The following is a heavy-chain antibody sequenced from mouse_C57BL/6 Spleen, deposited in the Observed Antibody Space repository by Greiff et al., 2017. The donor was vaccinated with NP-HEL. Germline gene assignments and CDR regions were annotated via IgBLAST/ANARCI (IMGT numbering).Heavy chain of an antibody. Sequence: EVHLVESGPGMVKPSQSLSLTCTVTGYSITSGYDWHWIRHFPGNKLEWMGYISYSGSTNYNPSLKSRISITHDTSKNHFFLKLNSVTTEDTATYYCAREGYDGYYGWYFDVWGTGTTVTVSS. CDR2: ISYSGST. CDR3: AREGYDGYYGWYFDV. D-gene: IGHD2-3*01. CDR1: GYSITSGYD. J-gene: IGHJ1*03. V-gene: IGHV3-1*01.